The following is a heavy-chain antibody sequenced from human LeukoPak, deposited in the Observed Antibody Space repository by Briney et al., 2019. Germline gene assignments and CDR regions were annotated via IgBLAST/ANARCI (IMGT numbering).Heavy chain of an antibody. Sequence: SETLSLTCTVSGGSISSYYWSWIRQPPGKGLEWIGYIYYSGSTNYNPSLKSRVTISVDTSKNQFSLKLSSVTAADTAVYYCAREMDGDYTDAFDIWGQGTMVTVSS. J-gene: IGHJ3*02. CDR3: AREMDGDYTDAFDI. CDR1: GGSISSYY. CDR2: IYYSGST. V-gene: IGHV4-59*01. D-gene: IGHD4-17*01.